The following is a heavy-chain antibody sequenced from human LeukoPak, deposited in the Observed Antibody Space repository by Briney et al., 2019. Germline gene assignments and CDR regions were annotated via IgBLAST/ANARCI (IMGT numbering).Heavy chain of an antibody. D-gene: IGHD1-1*01. CDR1: GFTFSTFG. Sequence: PGGSLRLSCAASGFTFSTFGMHWVRRAPGKGLEWLTSIWPDGSNQYYAVSVKGRLTISRDNYKSTLYLQMNSLRAEDSAVYYCAKDDKPDGNRYFDYWGQGTPVTVSS. CDR2: IWPDGSNQ. J-gene: IGHJ4*02. V-gene: IGHV3-30*02. CDR3: AKDDKPDGNRYFDY.